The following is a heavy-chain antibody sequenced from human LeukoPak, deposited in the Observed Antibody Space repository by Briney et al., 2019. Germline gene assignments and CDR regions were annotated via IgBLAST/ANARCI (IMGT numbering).Heavy chain of an antibody. D-gene: IGHD2-8*01. CDR3: ARGNGQTNWFDP. V-gene: IGHV4-61*02. J-gene: IGHJ5*02. Sequence: SETLSLTCTVSGGSISSGSYYWSWIRQPAGKGLEWIGRIYTSGSTNYNPSLKSRVTISVDTSKNQFSLKLSSVTAADTAVYYCARGNGQTNWFDPWGQGTLVTVSS. CDR1: GGSISSGSYY. CDR2: IYTSGST.